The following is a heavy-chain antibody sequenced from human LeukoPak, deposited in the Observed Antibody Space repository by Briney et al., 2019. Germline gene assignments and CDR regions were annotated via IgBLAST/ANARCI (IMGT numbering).Heavy chain of an antibody. CDR2: IYYSGST. V-gene: IGHV4-59*01. Sequence: SETLSLTCTVSGGSISSYYWSWIRQPPGKELEWIGYIYYSGSTNYNPSLKSRVTISVDTSKNQFSLKLSSVTAADTAVYYCARDTRGYYYDSSGYLDYWGQGTLVTVSS. CDR3: ARDTRGYYYDSSGYLDY. J-gene: IGHJ4*02. CDR1: GGSISSYY. D-gene: IGHD3-22*01.